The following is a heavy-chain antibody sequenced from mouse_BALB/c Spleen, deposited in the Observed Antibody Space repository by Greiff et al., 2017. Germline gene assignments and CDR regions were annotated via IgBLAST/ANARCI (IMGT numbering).Heavy chain of an antibody. CDR2: IFPGTGTT. CDR1: GYTFTSYW. V-gene: IGHV1S132*01. CDR3: ARRDDPYYFDY. Sequence: VQLQQSGAELVKPGASVKLSCKTSGYTFTSYWIQWVKQRPGQGLGWIGEIFPGTGTTYYNEKFKGKATLTIDTSSSTAYMQLSSLTSEDSAVYFCARRDDPYYFDYWGQGTTLTGSA. D-gene: IGHD2-12*01. J-gene: IGHJ2*01.